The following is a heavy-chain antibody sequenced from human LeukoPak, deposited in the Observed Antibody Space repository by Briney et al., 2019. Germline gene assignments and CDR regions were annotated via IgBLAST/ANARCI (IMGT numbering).Heavy chain of an antibody. V-gene: IGHV1-8*02. CDR3: ARGSLGATPFDI. J-gene: IGHJ3*02. Sequence: ASVKVSCKASGYTFTGYYMHWVRQATGQGLEWMGWMNPNSGNTGYAQKFQGRVTMTRNTSISTAYMELSSLRSEDTAVYYCARGSLGATPFDIWGQGTMVTVSS. CDR2: MNPNSGNT. D-gene: IGHD1-26*01. CDR1: GYTFTGYY.